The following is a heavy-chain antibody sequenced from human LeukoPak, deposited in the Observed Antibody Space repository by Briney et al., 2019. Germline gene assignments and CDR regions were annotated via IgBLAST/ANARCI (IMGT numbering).Heavy chain of an antibody. J-gene: IGHJ4*02. CDR2: VNTNTGNP. CDR3: AREDNGDYVEPYYFDY. D-gene: IGHD4-17*01. Sequence: GASVKVSCKASGYTFTSYAMNWVRQAPGQGLEWMGWVNTNTGNPTYAQGFTGRFVFSLDTSVSTAYLQTSSLKAEDTAVYYCAREDNGDYVEPYYFDYWGQGTLVTVSS. CDR1: GYTFTSYA. V-gene: IGHV7-4-1*02.